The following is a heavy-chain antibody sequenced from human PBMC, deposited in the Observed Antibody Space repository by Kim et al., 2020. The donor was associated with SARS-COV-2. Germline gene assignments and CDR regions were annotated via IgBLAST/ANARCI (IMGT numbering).Heavy chain of an antibody. CDR1: GFSLSTSGMC. J-gene: IGHJ6*02. V-gene: IGHV2-70*01. CDR2: IDWDDDT. Sequence: SGPTLVKPTQTLTLTCTFSGFSLSTSGMCVSWIRQPPGKALEWLALIDWDDDTYYTTSLKTRLTISKDTSKNQVVLTMTNMDPVDTATYYCARVHVLRYFDWPVKAGYCYDYGMDVWGQGTTVTVS. D-gene: IGHD3-9*01. CDR3: ARVHVLRYFDWPVKAGYCYDYGMDV.